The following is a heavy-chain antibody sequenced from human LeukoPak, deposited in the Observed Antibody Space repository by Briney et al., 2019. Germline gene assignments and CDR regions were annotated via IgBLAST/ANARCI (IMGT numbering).Heavy chain of an antibody. J-gene: IGHJ3*02. CDR2: IYYSGST. CDR3: AAWFGELSAFDI. V-gene: IGHV4-59*01. CDR1: GGSISSYY. D-gene: IGHD3-10*01. Sequence: SETLSLTCTVSGGSISSYYWSWIRQPPGKGLEWIGYIYYSGSTNYNPSLKSRVTISVDTSKNQFSLKLSSVTAADTAVYYCAAWFGELSAFDIWGQGTMVTVSS.